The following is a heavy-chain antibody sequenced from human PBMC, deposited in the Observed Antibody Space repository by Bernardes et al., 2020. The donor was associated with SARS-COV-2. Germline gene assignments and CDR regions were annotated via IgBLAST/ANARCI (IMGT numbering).Heavy chain of an antibody. D-gene: IGHD2-21*02. CDR3: ASTYCGGDCYHGDWYFDF. J-gene: IGHJ2*01. Sequence: GESLKISCKTSGYRFIAYWIAWVRQMPGKGLEWMGIIYPADSDTRYSPSFQGQVTISADKSISTAYLQWNSLEASDTAMYYCASTYCGGDCYHGDWYFDFWGRGTLVTVSS. CDR2: IYPADSDT. CDR1: GYRFIAYW. V-gene: IGHV5-51*01.